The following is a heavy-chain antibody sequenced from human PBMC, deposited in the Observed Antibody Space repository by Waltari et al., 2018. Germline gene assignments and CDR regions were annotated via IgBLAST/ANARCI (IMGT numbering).Heavy chain of an antibody. J-gene: IGHJ5*02. CDR2: IYYTGST. CDR1: GGSISGFY. V-gene: IGHV4-59*01. Sequence: QVQLQESGPSLLKPSETLSLICTVSGGSISGFYWSWVRQPPGKGLDWIGYIYYTGSTNCNPYRKSRVTMSVDTSKNQVSLKLSSVTAADTAFYYCARGGGGDWEWFDHWGQGTLVTVSS. D-gene: IGHD2-21*02. CDR3: ARGGGGDWEWFDH.